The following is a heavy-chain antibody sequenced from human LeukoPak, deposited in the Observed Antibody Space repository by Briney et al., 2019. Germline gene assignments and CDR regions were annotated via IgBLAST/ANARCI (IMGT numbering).Heavy chain of an antibody. J-gene: IGHJ3*01. CDR1: GFTFSSYA. V-gene: IGHV3-30*04. CDR3: ARGQHRVAYSDDAFDF. CDR2: ISYGGNNK. Sequence: GGSLRLSCAASGFTFSSYAIHWVRQAPGKGLEWVAVISYGGNNKYYAVSVKGRFTISRDNSKNTVYLQMNSPRAEDTAVYYCARGQHRVAYSDDAFDFWGQGTMVTVSS. D-gene: IGHD2-15*01.